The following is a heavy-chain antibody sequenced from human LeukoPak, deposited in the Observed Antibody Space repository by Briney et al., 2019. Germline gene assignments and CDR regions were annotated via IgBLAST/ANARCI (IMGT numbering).Heavy chain of an antibody. V-gene: IGHV3-30*02. D-gene: IGHD2-15*01. CDR3: ARDRDISSGAYPYNYYMDV. CDR1: GFIFSTYG. CDR2: IQYDGGNK. Sequence: GGSLRLSCAASGFIFSTYGMHWVRQAPGKGLEWVTFIQYDGGNKNYADSVRGRFTISRDNSKNTLYLQMNSLRSDDTAVYYCARDRDISSGAYPYNYYMDVWGEGTTVTISS. J-gene: IGHJ6*03.